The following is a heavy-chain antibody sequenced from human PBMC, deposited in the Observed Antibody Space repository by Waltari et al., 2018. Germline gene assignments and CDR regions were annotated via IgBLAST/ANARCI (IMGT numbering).Heavy chain of an antibody. CDR1: GGTFGTFA. Sequence: QVHLVQSGAELRKPGSSVKVSCEASGGTFGTFAIRWVRQAPGQGLEWMGGIIPIYGTPNYAQKFQGRVNVAADELTTTAYMELSSLRSDDTAVYYCAKRIVGGPFDVWGQGTMVTVSS. CDR3: AKRIVGGPFDV. J-gene: IGHJ3*01. D-gene: IGHD1-26*01. CDR2: IIPIYGTP. V-gene: IGHV1-69*12.